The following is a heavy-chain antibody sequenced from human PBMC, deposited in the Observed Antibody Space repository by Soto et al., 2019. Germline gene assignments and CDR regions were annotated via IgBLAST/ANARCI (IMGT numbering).Heavy chain of an antibody. CDR3: ARDYGDYYYGMDV. D-gene: IGHD4-17*01. CDR2: LFYSGST. CDR1: GGSISSSSYY. V-gene: IGHV4-39*02. Sequence: SETLSLTCTVSGGSISSSSYYWGWIRQPPGKGLEWIGSLFYSGSTYYNPSLKGRLTISVDTSKNQFSLKLSSVTAADTAVYYCARDYGDYYYGMDVWGQGTTVTVSS. J-gene: IGHJ6*02.